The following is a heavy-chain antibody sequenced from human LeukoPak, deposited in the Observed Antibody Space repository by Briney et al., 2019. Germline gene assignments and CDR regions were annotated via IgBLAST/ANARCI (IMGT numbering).Heavy chain of an antibody. CDR3: ARGHYIAAAGTLDY. CDR1: GYTFTSYG. D-gene: IGHD6-13*01. CDR2: ISAYNGNT. Sequence: ASVKVSCKASGYTFTSYGISWVRQAPGQGLEWMGWISAYNGNTNYAQTLQGRVTMTTDTSTSTAYMELRSLRSDDTAVYYCARGHYIAAAGTLDYWGQGTLVTVSS. J-gene: IGHJ4*02. V-gene: IGHV1-18*01.